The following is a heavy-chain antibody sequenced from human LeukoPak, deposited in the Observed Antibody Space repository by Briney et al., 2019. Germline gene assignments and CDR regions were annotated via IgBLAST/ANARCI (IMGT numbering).Heavy chain of an antibody. CDR1: GYTFTNYD. J-gene: IGHJ3*02. CDR2: MNPNSGNT. Sequence: ASVKVSCKASGYTFTNYDINWVRQATGQGLEWMGYMNPNSGNTGYAQKFQGRVTITRNTSISTAYMELSSLRSEDTAVYYCARHGPSYDSSGQNAFDIWGQGTMVTVSS. CDR3: ARHGPSYDSSGQNAFDI. V-gene: IGHV1-8*03. D-gene: IGHD3-22*01.